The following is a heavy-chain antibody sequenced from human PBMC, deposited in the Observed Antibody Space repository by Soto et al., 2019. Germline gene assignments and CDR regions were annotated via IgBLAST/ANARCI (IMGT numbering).Heavy chain of an antibody. CDR2: MFYSGTT. V-gene: IGHV4-39*01. CDR1: GYSVSSTSNY. J-gene: IGHJ4*02. D-gene: IGHD3-22*01. CDR3: ARHKRYYFDRSGDPGAYYFDY. Sequence: SETLSLTCTVSGYSVSSTSNYWGWIRQPPGKGLEWIGSMFYSGTTFYNPSLKNRFTMSVDTSENQFSLRLSSVTAADTAVYYCARHKRYYFDRSGDPGAYYFDYWGQGALVTVS.